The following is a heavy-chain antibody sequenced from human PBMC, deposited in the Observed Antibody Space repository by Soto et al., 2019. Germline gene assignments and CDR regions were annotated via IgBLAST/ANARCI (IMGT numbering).Heavy chain of an antibody. D-gene: IGHD4-17*01. CDR1: GFTSSNYW. Sequence: GGSLRLSCAASGFTSSNYWMHWVRQAPGKGLVWVSRIKSDGSSTSYADSVKGRFTISRDNAKNSLYLQMNSLRAEDTALYYCAKDGSRYGDYVPNWFDPWGQGTLVTVSS. V-gene: IGHV3-74*01. CDR2: IKSDGSST. J-gene: IGHJ5*02. CDR3: AKDGSRYGDYVPNWFDP.